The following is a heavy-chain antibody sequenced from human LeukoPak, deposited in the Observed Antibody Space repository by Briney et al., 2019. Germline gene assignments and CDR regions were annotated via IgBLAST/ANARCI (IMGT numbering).Heavy chain of an antibody. CDR2: IGAYNGNT. Sequence: GAPVKVSCKASGYTFTSYGISWVRQAPGQGLEWMGWIGAYNGNTNYAQKLQGRVTMTTDTSTSTAYMELRSLRSDDTAVYYCARGHSIEPYYYYYYMDVWGKGTTVTVSS. CDR3: ARGHSIEPYYYYYYMDV. J-gene: IGHJ6*03. CDR1: GYTFTSYG. V-gene: IGHV1-18*01. D-gene: IGHD4-11*01.